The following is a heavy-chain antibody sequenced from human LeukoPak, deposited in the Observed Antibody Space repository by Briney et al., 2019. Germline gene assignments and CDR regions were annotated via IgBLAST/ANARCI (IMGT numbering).Heavy chain of an antibody. CDR1: GDSMSGFF. J-gene: IGHJ6*02. CDR2: IYYSGRS. Sequence: PSETPSLTCTVSGDSMSGFFWTWVREPPGGELGWGGSIYYSGRSARYTPSLKSRVTISVDTSKSQFSLKLNSATAADTAVYFCARTSRHYYGSGTSLTPWPAGMDVWGQGTTVTVSS. CDR3: ARTSRHYYGSGTSLTPWPAGMDV. D-gene: IGHD3-10*01. V-gene: IGHV4-59*01.